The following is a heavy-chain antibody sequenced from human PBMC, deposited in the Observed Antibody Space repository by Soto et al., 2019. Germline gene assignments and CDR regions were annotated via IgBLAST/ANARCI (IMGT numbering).Heavy chain of an antibody. J-gene: IGHJ5*02. Sequence: GGSLRLSCAASGFTFSSYAMSWVRQSPGKGLEWVSAISGSGGSTYYADSVKGRFTISRDNSKNTLYLQMNSLRAEDTAVYYCAKDPYYYDSSGLLQSWFDPWGQGTLVTVSS. CDR3: AKDPYYYDSSGLLQSWFDP. CDR1: GFTFSSYA. D-gene: IGHD3-22*01. V-gene: IGHV3-23*01. CDR2: ISGSGGST.